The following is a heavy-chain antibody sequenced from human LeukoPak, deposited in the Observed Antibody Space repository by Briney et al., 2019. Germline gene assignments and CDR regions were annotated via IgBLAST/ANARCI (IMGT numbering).Heavy chain of an antibody. D-gene: IGHD2-15*01. CDR1: GFTFSRYS. J-gene: IGHJ6*03. CDR3: ARDPGYCSGGSCQYYYYYYMDV. Sequence: GGSLRLSCAVSGFTFSRYSMNWVRQAPGKGLEWVSFISTSSSYIYYADSVKGRFTISRDNAKNSLYLQMNSLRAEDTAVYYCARDPGYCSGGSCQYYYYYYMDVWGKGTTVTVSS. V-gene: IGHV3-21*01. CDR2: ISTSSSYI.